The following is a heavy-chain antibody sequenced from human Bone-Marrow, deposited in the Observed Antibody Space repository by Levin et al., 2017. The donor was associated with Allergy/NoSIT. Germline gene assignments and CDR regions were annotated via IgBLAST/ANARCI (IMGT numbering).Heavy chain of an antibody. V-gene: IGHV4-59*01. CDR3: ARLRFLEWLSHNWFDP. CDR2: IYYSGST. D-gene: IGHD3-3*01. Sequence: PSETLSLTCTVSGGSISSYYWSWIRQPPGKGLEWIGYIYYSGSTNYNPSLKSRVTISVDTSKNQFSLKLSSVTAADTAVYYCARLRFLEWLSHNWFDPWGQGTLVTVSS. CDR1: GGSISSYY. J-gene: IGHJ5*02.